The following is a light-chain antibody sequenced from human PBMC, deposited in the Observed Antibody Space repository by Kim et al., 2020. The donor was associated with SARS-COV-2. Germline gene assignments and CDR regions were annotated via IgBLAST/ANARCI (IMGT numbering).Light chain of an antibody. CDR3: EQYGRSPLT. CDR2: GAS. CDR1: QSVSNNY. J-gene: IGKJ4*01. V-gene: IGKV3-20*01. Sequence: PGKRATPACRASQSVSNNYLAWYPQKPGQAPSLLIHGASSRATGIPDRFSGSGSGTDFTLTINRLEPEDFAVYYCEQYGRSPLTFGGGTKVDIK.